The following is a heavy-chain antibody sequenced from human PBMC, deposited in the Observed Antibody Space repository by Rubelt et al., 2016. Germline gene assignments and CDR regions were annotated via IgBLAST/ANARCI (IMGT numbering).Heavy chain of an antibody. CDR3: ARGQGFTIFGVVINYDY. D-gene: IGHD3-3*01. V-gene: IGHV4-34*01. J-gene: IGHJ4*02. Sequence: GGSFSGYYWSWIRQPPGKGLEWIGEINHSGSTNYNPSLKSRVTISVDTSKNQFSLKLSSVTAADTAVYYCARGQGFTIFGVVINYDYWGQGTLVTVSS. CDR2: INHSGST. CDR1: GGSFSGYY.